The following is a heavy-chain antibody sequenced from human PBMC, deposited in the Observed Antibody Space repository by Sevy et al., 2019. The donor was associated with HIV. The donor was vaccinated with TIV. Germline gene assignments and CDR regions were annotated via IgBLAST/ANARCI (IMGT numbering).Heavy chain of an antibody. Sequence: ASVKVSCKAYGYSFTGYFIYWLRQAPGQGLEWMGWINPKSGDTNYALSFQGRVTMTGHPSISTAYMELSSLTPDDTAIYYCARVIRDSGTATRYFQHWGQGTLVTVSS. D-gene: IGHD1-1*01. CDR3: ARVIRDSGTATRYFQH. CDR1: GYSFTGYF. J-gene: IGHJ1*01. V-gene: IGHV1-2*02. CDR2: INPKSGDT.